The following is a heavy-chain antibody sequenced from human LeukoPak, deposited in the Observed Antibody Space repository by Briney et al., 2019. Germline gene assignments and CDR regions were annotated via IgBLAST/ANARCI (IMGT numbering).Heavy chain of an antibody. CDR2: IKYEGSKK. V-gene: IGHV3-7*01. D-gene: IGHD2-2*01. Sequence: GRSLRLSCAVSGFTSSSYWMSWVRHAPGQGLEWVANIKYEGSKKYYVDSVKGRFTISTDNAKNSLYLQMNSLRAEDTAVYYCARDLNIEVVPDVSNYDVFDIWGQGTMVTVSS. CDR1: GFTSSSYW. CDR3: ARDLNIEVVPDVSNYDVFDI. J-gene: IGHJ3*02.